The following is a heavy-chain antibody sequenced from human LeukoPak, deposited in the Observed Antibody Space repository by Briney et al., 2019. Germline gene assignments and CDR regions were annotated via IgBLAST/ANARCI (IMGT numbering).Heavy chain of an antibody. CDR3: AKDRRITGKISYNWFDP. CDR2: ISGSGGST. D-gene: IGHD1-20*01. J-gene: IGHJ5*02. Sequence: PGGSLRLSCAASGFTFSSYAMSWVRQAPGKGLEWVSAISGSGGSTYYADSVKGRFTISRDNSKNTLYLQMNSLRAEDTAVYYCAKDRRITGKISYNWFDPWGQGTLVTVSS. V-gene: IGHV3-23*01. CDR1: GFTFSSYA.